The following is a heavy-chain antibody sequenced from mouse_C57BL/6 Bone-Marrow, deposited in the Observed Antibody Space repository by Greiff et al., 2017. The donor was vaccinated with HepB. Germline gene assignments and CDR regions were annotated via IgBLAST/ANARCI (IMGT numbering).Heavy chain of an antibody. V-gene: IGHV1-59*01. CDR3: ARWGGKGG. D-gene: IGHD1-1*02. CDR2: IDPSDSYT. Sequence: QVQLQQPGAELVRPGPSVKLSCKASGYTFTSYWMHWVKQRPGQGLEWIGVIDPSDSYTNYNQKFKGKATLTVDTSSSTAYMQLSSLTSEDSAVYYCARWGGKGGWGQGTLVTVSA. CDR1: GYTFTSYW. J-gene: IGHJ3*01.